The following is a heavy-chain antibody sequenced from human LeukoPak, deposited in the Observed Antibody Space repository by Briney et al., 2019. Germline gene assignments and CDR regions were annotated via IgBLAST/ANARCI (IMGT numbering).Heavy chain of an antibody. V-gene: IGHV3-21*01. CDR1: GFTFSSYS. CDR2: ISSSSSYI. CDR3: ARDRCSGGSCYPYYFDY. J-gene: IGHJ4*02. Sequence: GRSLRLSCAASGFTFSSYSMNWVRQAPGKGLEWVSSISSSSSYIYYADSVKGRFTISRDNAKNSLYLQMNSLRAEDTAVYYCARDRCSGGSCYPYYFDYWGQGTLVTVSS. D-gene: IGHD2-15*01.